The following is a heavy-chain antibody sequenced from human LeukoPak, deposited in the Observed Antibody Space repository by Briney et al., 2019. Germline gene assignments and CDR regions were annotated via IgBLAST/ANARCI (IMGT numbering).Heavy chain of an antibody. CDR2: IYHSGST. Sequence: SETLSLTCAVSGVSISSGGYSWSWIRQPPGKGLEWIGYIYHSGSTYYNPSLKSRVTISVDRSKNQFSLKLSSVTAADTAVYYCARDPGYCSGGSCYSSAFDIWGQGTMVTVSS. J-gene: IGHJ3*02. CDR3: ARDPGYCSGGSCYSSAFDI. D-gene: IGHD2-15*01. V-gene: IGHV4-30-2*01. CDR1: GVSISSGGYS.